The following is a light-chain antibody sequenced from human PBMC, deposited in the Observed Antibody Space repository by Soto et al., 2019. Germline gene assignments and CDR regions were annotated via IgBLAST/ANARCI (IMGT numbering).Light chain of an antibody. Sequence: QSALTQPASVSGSPGQSITISCTGSSSDVGTYDLVSWYQHHPGAAPKLMIYEVSKRPSGVPDRFSGSKSGNTASLTVSGLQVEDEADYYCSSFEASNILLFGGGTKLTVL. CDR2: EVS. V-gene: IGLV2-23*02. CDR3: SSFEASNILL. J-gene: IGLJ2*01. CDR1: SSDVGTYDL.